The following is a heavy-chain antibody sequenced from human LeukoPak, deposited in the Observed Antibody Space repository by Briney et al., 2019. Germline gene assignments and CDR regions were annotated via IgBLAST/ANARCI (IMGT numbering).Heavy chain of an antibody. CDR1: GFTFSSYG. CDR3: ASTLRYYDFWSGYFNWFDP. D-gene: IGHD3-3*01. Sequence: GGSLRLSCAASGFTFSSYGMHWVRQAPGKGLEWVAFIRYDGSNKYYADSVKGRSTISRDNSKNTLYLQMNSLRAEDTAVYYCASTLRYYDFWSGYFNWFDPWGQGTLVTVSS. J-gene: IGHJ5*02. CDR2: IRYDGSNK. V-gene: IGHV3-30*02.